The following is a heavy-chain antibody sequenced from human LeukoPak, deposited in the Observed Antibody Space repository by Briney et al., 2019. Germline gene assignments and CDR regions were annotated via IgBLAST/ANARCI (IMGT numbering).Heavy chain of an antibody. Sequence: GGSLRLSCAASGFTFSSYAMHWVRQAPGKGLEWVAVISYDGSNKYYADSVKGRFTISRDNSKNTLYLQMNGLRAEDTAVYYCARSVSSGWYDYWGQGTLVTVSS. CDR1: GFTFSSYA. D-gene: IGHD6-19*01. V-gene: IGHV3-30-3*01. CDR3: ARSVSSGWYDY. J-gene: IGHJ4*02. CDR2: ISYDGSNK.